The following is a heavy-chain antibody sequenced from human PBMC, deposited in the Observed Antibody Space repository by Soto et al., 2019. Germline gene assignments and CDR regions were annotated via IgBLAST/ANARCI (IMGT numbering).Heavy chain of an antibody. D-gene: IGHD2-15*01. Sequence: EVQLLESGGGLVQPGGSLSLSCAASGFTFSSYAMSWFRQAPGKGLEWVSDISGSGGSTYYADSVKGRFTISRHNSKNTLYLEMNSLRAEDTAVYYCAKDISGGSFGDYWGQGTLVTVSS. V-gene: IGHV3-23*01. CDR2: ISGSGGST. CDR1: GFTFSSYA. CDR3: AKDISGGSFGDY. J-gene: IGHJ4*02.